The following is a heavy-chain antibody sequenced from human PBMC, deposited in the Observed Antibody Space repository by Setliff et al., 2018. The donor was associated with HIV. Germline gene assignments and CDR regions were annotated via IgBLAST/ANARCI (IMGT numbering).Heavy chain of an antibody. Sequence: GESLKISCKGSGYSFTSYWIGWVRQMPGKGLEWMGIIYPGDSDTGYSPSFQGQVTISADKSISTAYLQWSSLKASDTAMYYCARTEMATQRSRAAIDYWGQGTLVTVSS. CDR1: GYSFTSYW. CDR3: ARTEMATQRSRAAIDY. CDR2: IYPGDSDT. J-gene: IGHJ4*02. D-gene: IGHD5-12*01. V-gene: IGHV5-51*01.